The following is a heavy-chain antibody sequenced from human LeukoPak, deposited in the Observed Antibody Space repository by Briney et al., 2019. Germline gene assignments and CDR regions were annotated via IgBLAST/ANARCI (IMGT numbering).Heavy chain of an antibody. CDR3: ARVSGYYYGSGSYSPVVDGMDV. J-gene: IGHJ6*02. D-gene: IGHD3-10*01. CDR1: GFSVSGYW. Sequence: GGALRLSCAVSGFSVSGYWMTWVRQAPGKGLEWVSYVSRSGSTLYYADSVKGRFTISSDNDTNSLYLQMTSLRAEDTAVYYCARVSGYYYGSGSYSPVVDGMDVWGQGTTVTVSS. CDR2: VSRSGSTL. V-gene: IGHV3-48*04.